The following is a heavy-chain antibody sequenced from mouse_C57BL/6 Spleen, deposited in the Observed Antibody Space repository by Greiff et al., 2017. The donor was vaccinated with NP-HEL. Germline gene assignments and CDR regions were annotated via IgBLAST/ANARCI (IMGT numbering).Heavy chain of an antibody. V-gene: IGHV1-55*01. CDR2: IYPGSGST. D-gene: IGHD2-3*01. CDR3: ARGDDGYPLFAY. CDR1: GYTFTSYW. Sequence: QVQLQQPGAELVKPGASVKMSCKASGYTFTSYWITWVKQRPGQGLEWIGDIYPGSGSTNYNEKFKSKATLTVDTSSSTAYMQLSSLTSEDSAVYYCARGDDGYPLFAYWGQGTLVTVSA. J-gene: IGHJ3*01.